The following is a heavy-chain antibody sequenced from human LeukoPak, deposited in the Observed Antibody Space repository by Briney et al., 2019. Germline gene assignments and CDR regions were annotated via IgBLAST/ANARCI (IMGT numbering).Heavy chain of an antibody. V-gene: IGHV3-30-3*01. D-gene: IGHD3-22*01. CDR3: ARDLDYYDSSGYTDY. CDR2: ISYDGSNK. Sequence: GGSQRLSCAASGFTFSSYAMHWVRQAPGKGLEWVAVISYDGSNKYYADSVKGRFTISRDNSKNTLYLQMNSLRAEDTAVYYCARDLDYYDSSGYTDYWGQGTLVTVSS. J-gene: IGHJ4*02. CDR1: GFTFSSYA.